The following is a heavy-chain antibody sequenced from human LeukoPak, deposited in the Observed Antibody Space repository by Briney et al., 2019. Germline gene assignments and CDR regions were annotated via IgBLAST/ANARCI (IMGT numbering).Heavy chain of an antibody. D-gene: IGHD6-25*01. Sequence: GASVKVSCKASGYTFTCYYMHWVRQAPGQGLEWRGWINPNSGGTNYAQKFQGRVTMTRDTSISTAYMELSRLRSDDTAVHYCAREVAASVVDGMDVWGQGTTVTVSS. CDR3: AREVAASVVDGMDV. CDR1: GYTFTCYY. V-gene: IGHV1-2*02. CDR2: INPNSGGT. J-gene: IGHJ6*02.